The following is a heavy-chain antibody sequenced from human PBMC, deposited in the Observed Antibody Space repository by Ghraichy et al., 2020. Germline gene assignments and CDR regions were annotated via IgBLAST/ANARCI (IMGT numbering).Heavy chain of an antibody. Sequence: LSLTCAASGFTFSTYWMYWVRQAPGKGLVWVSRINSGVTITSYADSVKGRFTISRDNANNTLYLQVNSLRAEDTAVYYCTTGDYRHEYWGQGTLVTVSS. J-gene: IGHJ4*02. V-gene: IGHV3-74*01. CDR1: GFTFSTYW. CDR2: INSGVTIT. D-gene: IGHD3-16*01. CDR3: TTGDYRHEY.